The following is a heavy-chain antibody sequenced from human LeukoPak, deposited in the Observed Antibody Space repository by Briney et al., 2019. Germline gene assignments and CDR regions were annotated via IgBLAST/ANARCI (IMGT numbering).Heavy chain of an antibody. CDR3: ARGELTMVRGVVCWFDP. Sequence: SETLSLTCAVYGGSFSGYYWSWIRQPPGKGLEWIGEINHSGSTNYNPSLKSRVTISVDTSKNQFSLKLSSVTAADTAVYYCARGELTMVRGVVCWFDPWGQGTLVTVSS. J-gene: IGHJ5*02. CDR1: GGSFSGYY. V-gene: IGHV4-34*01. D-gene: IGHD3-10*01. CDR2: INHSGST.